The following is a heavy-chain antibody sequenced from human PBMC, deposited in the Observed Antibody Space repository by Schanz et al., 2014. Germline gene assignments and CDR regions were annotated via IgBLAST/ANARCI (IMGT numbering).Heavy chain of an antibody. CDR2: ISNSGTYT. Sequence: VQLVESGGGLVKPGGSLRLSCAASGFTFSNTWMNWVRQTPGKGLEWISYISNSGTYTKYADSVKGRFVISRDNARSSLYLQMSSLRDGDTAFYYCASVIMVAGNHRDGRDVWGQGTTVIVSS. CDR1: GFTFSNTW. D-gene: IGHD6-19*01. J-gene: IGHJ6*02. CDR3: ASVIMVAGNHRDGRDV. V-gene: IGHV3-11*05.